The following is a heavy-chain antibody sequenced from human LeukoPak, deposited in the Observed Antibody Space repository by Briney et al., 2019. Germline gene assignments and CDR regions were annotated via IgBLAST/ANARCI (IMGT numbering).Heavy chain of an antibody. J-gene: IGHJ6*04. Sequence: GESLKISCKGSGYTFTSYWIGWVRQMPGEGLEWMGIIYLGDSDTRYSPAFQGRVTISADKSFSTAYLQWSSLKASDTAMYYCARLRSGDSDVWGKGTMVTISS. CDR3: ARLRSGDSDV. D-gene: IGHD3-10*01. V-gene: IGHV5-51*01. CDR2: IYLGDSDT. CDR1: GYTFTSYW.